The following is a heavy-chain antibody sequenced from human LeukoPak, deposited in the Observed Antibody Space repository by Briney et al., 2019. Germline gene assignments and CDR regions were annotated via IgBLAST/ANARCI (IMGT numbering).Heavy chain of an antibody. CDR3: ARDALKKKDIVVVVTNWFDP. CDR1: GFTFSDYY. Sequence: GGSLRLSCAASGFTFSDYYMSWIRQAPGKGLEWVSYISSSGSTIYYADSVKGRFTISRDNAKNSLYLQMNSLRAEDTAVYYCARDALKKKDIVVVVTNWFDPWGQGTLVTVSS. V-gene: IGHV3-11*01. D-gene: IGHD2-15*01. CDR2: ISSSGSTI. J-gene: IGHJ5*02.